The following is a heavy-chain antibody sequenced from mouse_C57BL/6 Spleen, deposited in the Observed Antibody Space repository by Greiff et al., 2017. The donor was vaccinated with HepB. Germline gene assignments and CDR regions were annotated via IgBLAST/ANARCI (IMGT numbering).Heavy chain of an antibody. CDR2: INPNNGGT. CDR3: ARSRYGSPYAMDY. V-gene: IGHV1-18*01. D-gene: IGHD1-1*01. J-gene: IGHJ4*01. Sequence: EVQVVESGPELVKPGASVKIPCKASGYTFTDYKMDWVKQSHGKSLEWSGDINPNNGGTIYNQKFKGKATLTVDKSSSTAYMELRSLTSEDTAVYYCARSRYGSPYAMDYWGQGTSVTVSS. CDR1: GYTFTDYK.